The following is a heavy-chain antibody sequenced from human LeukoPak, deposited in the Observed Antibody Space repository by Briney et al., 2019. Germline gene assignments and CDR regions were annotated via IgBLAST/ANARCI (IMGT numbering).Heavy chain of an antibody. J-gene: IGHJ5*02. CDR3: ARVDGRCSGGSCYSGWFDP. V-gene: IGHV4-59*01. CDR1: GGSISSYY. D-gene: IGHD2-15*01. Sequence: PSETLSLTCTVSGGSISSYYWSWIRQPPGKGLEWLGYIYYSGSTNYNPSLKSRVTISVDTSKNQFSLKLSSVTAADTAVYYCARVDGRCSGGSCYSGWFDPWGQGTLVTVSS. CDR2: IYYSGST.